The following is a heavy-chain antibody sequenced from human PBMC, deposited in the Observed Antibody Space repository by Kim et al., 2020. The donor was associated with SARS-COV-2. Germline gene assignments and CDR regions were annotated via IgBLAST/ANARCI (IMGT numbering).Heavy chain of an antibody. CDR3: ARVLTIGWSYFYY. Sequence: GGSLRLSCAASGFTFSSYSMTWVRQAPGKGLEWISSISSSSSYIYYADSVKGRFTLSRAHARASLYLQLNSLRAEDPSVYYCARVLTIGWSYFYYCVQGT. V-gene: IGHV3-21*04. D-gene: IGHD6-19*01. CDR1: GFTFSSYS. J-gene: IGHJ4*02. CDR2: ISSSSSYI.